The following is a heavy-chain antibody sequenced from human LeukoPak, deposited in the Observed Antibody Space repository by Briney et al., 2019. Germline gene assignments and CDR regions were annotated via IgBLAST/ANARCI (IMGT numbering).Heavy chain of an antibody. Sequence: ASVKVSCKASGYTFTSYYMHWVRQAPGQGLEWMGRINPNSGDTNYAQKFQGRVTMTRDTSISTAYMELSRLRSDDTAVYYCARDYCSSTSCLFDYWGQGALVTVSS. J-gene: IGHJ4*02. CDR2: INPNSGDT. CDR1: GYTFTSYY. CDR3: ARDYCSSTSCLFDY. D-gene: IGHD2-2*01. V-gene: IGHV1-2*06.